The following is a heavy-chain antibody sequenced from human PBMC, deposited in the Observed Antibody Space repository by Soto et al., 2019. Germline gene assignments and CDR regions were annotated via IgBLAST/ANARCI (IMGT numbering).Heavy chain of an antibody. D-gene: IGHD7-27*01. CDR3: ARESVGIKGRYFDL. CDR1: GGSFSGYY. Sequence: SETLSLTCAVYGGSFSGYYWSWIHQPPGKGLEWIGEINHSGSTNYNPSLKSRVTISVDTSKNQFPLKLSSATAADTAVYYCARESVGIKGRYFDLWGRGTLVTVSS. V-gene: IGHV4-34*01. J-gene: IGHJ2*01. CDR2: INHSGST.